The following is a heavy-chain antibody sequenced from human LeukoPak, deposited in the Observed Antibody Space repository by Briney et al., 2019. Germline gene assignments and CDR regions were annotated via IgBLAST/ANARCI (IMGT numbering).Heavy chain of an antibody. CDR2: IYYSGST. CDR1: GGSISNKY. J-gene: IGHJ4*02. Sequence: SETLSLTCTVSGGSISNKYWSWIRQPPGKGLEWIGYIYYSGSTNYNPSLKSRVTILVDTSKNQFSLKLSSVTAADTAVYYCARESFAARWDWGQGTLVTVSS. V-gene: IGHV4-59*12. CDR3: ARESFAARWD. D-gene: IGHD6-6*01.